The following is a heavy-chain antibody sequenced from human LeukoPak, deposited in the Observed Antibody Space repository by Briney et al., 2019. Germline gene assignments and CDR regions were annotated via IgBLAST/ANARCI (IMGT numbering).Heavy chain of an antibody. CDR1: GFIFSTAW. V-gene: IGHV3-15*07. J-gene: IGHJ4*02. CDR2: IKSKKNGGTA. D-gene: IGHD3/OR15-3a*01. Sequence: GSLRLSCEASGFIFSTAWMNWVRQAPGKGLEWVGRIKSKKNGGTADHAAPVKGRFTMSRDDPKGTLYLQMNSLQTDDTAVYYCTTGWTSTAHDGYWGQGTLVTVSS. CDR3: TTGWTSTAHDGY.